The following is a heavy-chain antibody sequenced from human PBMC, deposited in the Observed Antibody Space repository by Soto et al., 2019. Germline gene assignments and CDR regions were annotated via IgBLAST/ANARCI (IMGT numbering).Heavy chain of an antibody. D-gene: IGHD3-10*01. J-gene: IGHJ2*01. CDR3: ARGLRGSENWYFDL. CDR2: INAANGKT. V-gene: IGHV1-3*01. Sequence: ASVKVSCKASGYTFTRYAIHWVRQAPGQRLEWMGWINAANGKTKFSQKFQGRVTFTRDTSASTAYMELRSLRSDDTAVYYCARGLRGSENWYFDLWGRGTLVTVSS. CDR1: GYTFTRYA.